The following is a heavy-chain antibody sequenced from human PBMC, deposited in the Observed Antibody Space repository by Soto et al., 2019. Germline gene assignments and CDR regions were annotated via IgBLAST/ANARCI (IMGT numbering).Heavy chain of an antibody. V-gene: IGHV1-18*01. CDR2: ISAYNGNT. J-gene: IGHJ4*02. D-gene: IGHD3-3*01. Sequence: ASVKVSFKASGYTFTSYGISWVRQAPGQGLEWMGWISAYNGNTNYAQKLQGRVTMTTDTSTSTAYMELRSLRSDDTAVYYCARDGRFLEWLFTLDYWGQGTLVTVSS. CDR3: ARDGRFLEWLFTLDY. CDR1: GYTFTSYG.